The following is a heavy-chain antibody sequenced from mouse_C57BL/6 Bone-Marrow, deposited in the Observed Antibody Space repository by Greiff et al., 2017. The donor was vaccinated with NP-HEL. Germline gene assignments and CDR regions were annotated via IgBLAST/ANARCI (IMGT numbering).Heavy chain of an antibody. CDR2: ISSGGSYT. V-gene: IGHV5-6*01. CDR3: ARHTGAY. CDR1: GFTFSSYG. Sequence: EVNLVESGGDLVKPGGSLKLSCAASGFTFSSYGMSWVRQTPDKRLEWVATISSGGSYTYYPDSVKGRFTISRDNAKNTLYLQMSSLKSEDTAMYYCARHTGAYWGQGTLVTVSA. J-gene: IGHJ3*01.